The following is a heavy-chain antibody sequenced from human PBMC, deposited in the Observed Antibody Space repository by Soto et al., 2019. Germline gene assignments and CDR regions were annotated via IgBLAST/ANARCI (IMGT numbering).Heavy chain of an antibody. Sequence: EVQLWESGGGLAQPGGSLRLSCEVSGFSLTSYGMNWVRQPPDKGLEWVSTIGGGGDTFYADNVKGRFTISRDVSKNTGCLQMNSLRVENTAVYFCAKDGTAAGLHCYCMNGWGQGTTVTVSS. CDR3: AKDGTAAGLHCYCMNG. J-gene: IGHJ6*02. CDR1: GFSLTSYG. D-gene: IGHD6-13*01. CDR2: IGGGGDT. V-gene: IGHV3-23*01.